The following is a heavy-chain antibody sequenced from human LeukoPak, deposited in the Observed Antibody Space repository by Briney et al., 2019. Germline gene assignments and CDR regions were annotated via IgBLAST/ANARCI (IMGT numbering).Heavy chain of an antibody. CDR3: ARDSSGYNPDY. CDR1: GGSDSDYY. D-gene: IGHD5-12*01. V-gene: IGHV4-4*07. Sequence: SETLSLTCTISGGSDSDYYWSWIRQPAGKGLEWIGRIYTSGSTNYNPSLKSRVTMSVDTSKNQFSLKLSSVTAADTAVYYCARDSSGYNPDYWGQGTLVTVSS. CDR2: IYTSGST. J-gene: IGHJ4*02.